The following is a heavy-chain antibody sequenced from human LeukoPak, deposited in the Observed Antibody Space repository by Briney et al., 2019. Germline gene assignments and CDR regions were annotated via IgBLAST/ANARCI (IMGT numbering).Heavy chain of an antibody. CDR1: GGSISSGGYY. Sequence: SETLSLTCTVSGGSISSGGYYWSWIRQHPGKGLEWIGYIYYSGSTYYNPSLKSRVTISVDTSKNQFSLKLSSVTAADTAVYYCAREKLYYYDSSGKDAFDIWGQGTMVTVSS. V-gene: IGHV4-31*03. J-gene: IGHJ3*02. CDR2: IYYSGST. CDR3: AREKLYYYDSSGKDAFDI. D-gene: IGHD3-22*01.